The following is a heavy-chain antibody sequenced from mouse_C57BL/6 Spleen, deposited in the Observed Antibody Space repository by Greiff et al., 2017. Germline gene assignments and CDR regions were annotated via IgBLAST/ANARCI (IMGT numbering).Heavy chain of an antibody. CDR1: GYTFTSYW. Sequence: QVQLQQPGAELVMPGASVKLSCKASGYTFTSYWMHWVKQRPGQGLEWIGEIDPSDSYTNYNQKFKGKSTLTVDKSSSTAYMQLSSLTSEDSAVYCCARRDYDYEGSAWFAYWGQGTLVTVSA. CDR2: IDPSDSYT. V-gene: IGHV1-69*01. J-gene: IGHJ3*01. D-gene: IGHD2-4*01. CDR3: ARRDYDYEGSAWFAY.